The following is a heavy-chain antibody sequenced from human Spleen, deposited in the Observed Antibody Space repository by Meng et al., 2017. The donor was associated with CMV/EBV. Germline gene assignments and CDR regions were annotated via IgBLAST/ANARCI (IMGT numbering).Heavy chain of an antibody. CDR3: ARAYSRLHHYYYYGMDV. V-gene: IGHV4-39*01. CDR2: IYYSGNT. J-gene: IGHJ6*02. CDR1: GDSITSDNYY. D-gene: IGHD4-11*01. Sequence: SETLSLTCAVSGDSITSDNYYWGWIRQPPGKGLEWIGSIYYSGNTYYNPSLKSRVTMSVDTSKNQFSLKLSSVTAADTAVYYCARAYSRLHHYYYYGMDVWGQGTTVTVSS.